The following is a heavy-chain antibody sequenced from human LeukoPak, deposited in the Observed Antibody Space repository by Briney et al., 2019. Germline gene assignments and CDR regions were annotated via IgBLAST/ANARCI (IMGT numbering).Heavy chain of an antibody. CDR3: ARGLRGSPAFDY. D-gene: IGHD2-2*01. CDR2: INPNSGGT. CDR1: AYTFTGYY. Sequence: GASVKVTCKASAYTFTGYYVHWVRQAPEQGLEWMGWINPNSGGTNYAQKFQGRVTMSRDTSISTAYMELSRLRSDDTAVYYCARGLRGSPAFDYWGQGTLVTVSS. J-gene: IGHJ4*02. V-gene: IGHV1-2*02.